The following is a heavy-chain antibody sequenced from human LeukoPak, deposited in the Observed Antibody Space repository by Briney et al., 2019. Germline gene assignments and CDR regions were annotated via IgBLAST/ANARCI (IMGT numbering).Heavy chain of an antibody. CDR2: NNPNSGGT. V-gene: IGHV1-2*02. D-gene: IGHD4-17*01. Sequence: ASVKVSCKASGYTFTGYYMHWVRQAPGQGLEWMGWNNPNSGGTNYAQKFQGRVTMTRDTSISTAYMELSRLRSDDTAVYYCARDTYGDYPLDYWGQGTLVTVSS. CDR1: GYTFTGYY. J-gene: IGHJ4*02. CDR3: ARDTYGDYPLDY.